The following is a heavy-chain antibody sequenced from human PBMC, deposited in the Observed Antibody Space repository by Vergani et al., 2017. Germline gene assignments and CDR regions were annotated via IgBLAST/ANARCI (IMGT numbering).Heavy chain of an antibody. CDR2: INSGGETI. CDR3: ARVSRDGAARPYLDY. Sequence: EVQLVESGGGLVQPGGSLRLSCGASGFTFSSLEMNWVRQAPGKGLEWVSYINSGGETIFYAYSVKGRFTISRDYAKNSLYLQMSSLRAEDTAVYYCARVSRDGAARPYLDYWGQGTLVTVSS. D-gene: IGHD6-6*01. J-gene: IGHJ4*02. V-gene: IGHV3-48*03. CDR1: GFTFSSLE.